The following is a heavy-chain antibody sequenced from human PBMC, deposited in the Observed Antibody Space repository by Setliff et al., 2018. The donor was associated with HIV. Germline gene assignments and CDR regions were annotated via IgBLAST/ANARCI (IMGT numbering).Heavy chain of an antibody. CDR3: AREGHVATPGSSEFDP. CDR1: GYSFSSYY. CDR2: INPRGGKA. Sequence: ASVKVSCKASGYSFSSYYMHWVRQAPGQGLEWMGIINPRGGKANYAQRFQGRLTVTTDTSTSTVYIELRLLTSDDTAIYYCAREGHVATPGSSEFDPWGQGTLVTVSS. D-gene: IGHD2-15*01. J-gene: IGHJ5*02. V-gene: IGHV1-46*01.